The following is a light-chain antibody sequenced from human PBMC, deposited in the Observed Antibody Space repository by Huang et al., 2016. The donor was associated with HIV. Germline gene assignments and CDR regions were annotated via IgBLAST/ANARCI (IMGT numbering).Light chain of an antibody. CDR3: QQYDSSPWT. CDR2: GAS. CDR1: QSVSSSY. J-gene: IGKJ1*01. Sequence: EIVLTQSPGTLSLSPGERATLSCRASQSVSSSYLAWYQQKPGQAPRLLFYGASSRATGIPDGFSGSGSGTDFTLTISRLEPEDCAVYYCQQYDSSPWTFGQGTKVEIK. V-gene: IGKV3-20*01.